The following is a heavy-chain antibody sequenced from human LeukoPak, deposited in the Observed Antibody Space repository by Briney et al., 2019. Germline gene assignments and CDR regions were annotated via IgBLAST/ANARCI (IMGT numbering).Heavy chain of an antibody. V-gene: IGHV1-18*01. CDR3: ARDAIQGRLTSDY. J-gene: IGHJ4*02. CDR1: GYTFTTYS. Sequence: ASVEVSCKTSGYTFTTYSISWVRQAPGQGLEWMGYINPYNGNTNYAQKFQGRVTLTTDTSTSTSYMEVRSLRSDDTAVYYCARDAIQGRLTSDYWGQGTLVTVSS. CDR2: INPYNGNT. D-gene: IGHD2-21*02.